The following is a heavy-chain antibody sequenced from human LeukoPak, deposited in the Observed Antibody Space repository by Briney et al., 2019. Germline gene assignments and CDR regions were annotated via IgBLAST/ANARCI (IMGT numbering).Heavy chain of an antibody. CDR2: IYNSGST. CDR1: GCSISSYY. CDR3: ARGTKQLMNYYYYYMDV. V-gene: IGHV4-4*07. D-gene: IGHD6-13*01. Sequence: PSETLSLACTVSGCSISSYYWSWIRQPAGKGLEWIGRIYNSGSTNYNPSLKSRVTMSVDTSKNQFSLKLSSVTAADTAVYYCARGTKQLMNYYYYYMDVWGKGTTVTVSS. J-gene: IGHJ6*03.